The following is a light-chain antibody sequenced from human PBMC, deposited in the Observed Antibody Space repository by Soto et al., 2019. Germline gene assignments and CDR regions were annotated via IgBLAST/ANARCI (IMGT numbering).Light chain of an antibody. CDR1: QSVSISY. J-gene: IGKJ1*01. CDR3: QQYNNWPRT. V-gene: IGKV3-20*01. Sequence: EIVLTQSPGTLSLSPGERATLSCRASQSVSISYLAWYQQKPGQAPRLLIYGASSRATGIPDRFSGSGSGTEFTLTISSLQSEDFAVYYCQQYNNWPRTFGQGTKVDIK. CDR2: GAS.